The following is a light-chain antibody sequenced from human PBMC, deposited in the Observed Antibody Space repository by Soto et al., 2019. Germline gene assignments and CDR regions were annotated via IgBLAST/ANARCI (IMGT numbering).Light chain of an antibody. CDR3: HSTWA. Sequence: DVQMTQSPSSLSASVGDTITITCQATQDISNYLNWYQQKPGEAPKLLIYKASTLQSGVPSRFSGSGSGTEFTLTISSLQPDDFATYYCHSTWAFGQGTKVDIK. CDR2: KAS. J-gene: IGKJ1*01. V-gene: IGKV1-5*03. CDR1: QDISNY.